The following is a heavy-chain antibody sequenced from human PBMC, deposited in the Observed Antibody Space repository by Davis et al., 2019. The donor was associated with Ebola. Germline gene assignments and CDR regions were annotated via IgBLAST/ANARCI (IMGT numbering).Heavy chain of an antibody. CDR2: IWYDGSNK. V-gene: IGHV3-30*02. J-gene: IGHJ4*02. D-gene: IGHD6-6*01. Sequence: GESLKISCAASGFTFSSYWMSWVRQAPGKGLEWVAVIWYDGSNKYYADSVKGRFTISRDNSKNTLYLQMNSLRAEDTAVYYCAKNTYPRELVGYFDYWGQGTLVTVSS. CDR3: AKNTYPRELVGYFDY. CDR1: GFTFSSYW.